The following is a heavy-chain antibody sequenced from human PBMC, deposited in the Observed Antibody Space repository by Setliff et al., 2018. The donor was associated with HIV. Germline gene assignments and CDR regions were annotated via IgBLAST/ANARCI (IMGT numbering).Heavy chain of an antibody. CDR3: AKELAASGLGYFDS. CDR1: GFTFSNYA. CDR2: ISASGGST. D-gene: IGHD3-22*01. Sequence: PGGSLRLSCAASGFTFSNYAMSWVRQAPGKGLEWVSIISASGGSTYYADSVKGRFTISRDKSKNTLYLQMNSLRAEDTAFYYCAKELAASGLGYFDSWGRGILVTVSS. V-gene: IGHV3-23*01. J-gene: IGHJ4*02.